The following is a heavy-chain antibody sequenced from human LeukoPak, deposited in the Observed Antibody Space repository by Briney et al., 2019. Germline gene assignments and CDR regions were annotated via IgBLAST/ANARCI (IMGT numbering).Heavy chain of an antibody. Sequence: GGSLRLSCAASGFTFSTYWMHWVRQAPGKGLVWVSRINSDGSITNYADSVKGRFTISRDNAKKTLYLQMNSLRAEDTAVYYCVGFNYGDYPGDYWGQGTLVTVPS. CDR1: GFTFSTYW. J-gene: IGHJ4*02. V-gene: IGHV3-74*01. CDR3: VGFNYGDYPGDY. CDR2: INSDGSIT. D-gene: IGHD4-17*01.